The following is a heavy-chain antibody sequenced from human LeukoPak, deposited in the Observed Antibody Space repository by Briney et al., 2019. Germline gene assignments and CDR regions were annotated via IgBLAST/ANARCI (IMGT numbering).Heavy chain of an antibody. J-gene: IGHJ6*02. D-gene: IGHD3-9*01. CDR3: ARRKVLTGYQVNHGMDV. CDR2: INHSGST. Sequence: SETLSLTCAVYGGSFSGYYWSWIRQPPGKGLEWIGEINHSGSTNYNPSLKSRVTISVDTSKNQFSLKLSSVTAADTAVYYCARRKVLTGYQVNHGMDVWGQGTTVTVSS. CDR1: GGSFSGYY. V-gene: IGHV4-34*01.